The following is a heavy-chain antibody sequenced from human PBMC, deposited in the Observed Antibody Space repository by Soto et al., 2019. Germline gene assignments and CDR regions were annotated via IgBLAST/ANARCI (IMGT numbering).Heavy chain of an antibody. CDR2: ISSSSSYI. CDR1: GFTFSSYS. Sequence: EVQLVESGGGLVKPGGSLRLSCAASGFTFSSYSMNWVRQAPGKGLEWVSSISSSSSYIYYADSVKGRFTISRDNAKNSLYLQMNSLRAEDTAVYYCAREPTAMVRGVIIHWGQGTLVTVSS. D-gene: IGHD3-10*01. V-gene: IGHV3-21*01. CDR3: AREPTAMVRGVIIH. J-gene: IGHJ4*02.